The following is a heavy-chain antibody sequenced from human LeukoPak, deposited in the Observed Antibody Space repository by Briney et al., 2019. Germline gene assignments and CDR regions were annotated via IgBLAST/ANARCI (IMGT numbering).Heavy chain of an antibody. D-gene: IGHD2-15*01. CDR3: AKDAAGTATPSLDI. CDR1: GFTFSSYA. V-gene: IGHV3-30*04. J-gene: IGHJ3*02. CDR2: ISYDGSNK. Sequence: GGSLRLSCAASGFTFSSYAMHWVRQAPGKGLEWVAVISYDGSNKYYADSVKGRFTISRDNSKNTLYLQMNSLRAEDTAVYYCAKDAAGTATPSLDIWGQGTMVTVSS.